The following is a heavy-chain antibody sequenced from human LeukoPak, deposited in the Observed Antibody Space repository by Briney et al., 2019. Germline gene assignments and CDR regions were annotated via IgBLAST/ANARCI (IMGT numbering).Heavy chain of an antibody. CDR1: GYTFTSYG. CDR3: ARDQAYGIAVAGTYYYGMDV. J-gene: IGHJ6*04. CDR2: ISAYNGNT. D-gene: IGHD6-19*01. Sequence: GASVKVSCKASGYTFTSYGISWVRQAPGQGLEWMGWISAYNGNTNYAQKLQGRVTMTTDTSTSTAYMELRSLRSEDTAVYYCARDQAYGIAVAGTYYYGMDVWGKGTTVTVSS. V-gene: IGHV1-18*01.